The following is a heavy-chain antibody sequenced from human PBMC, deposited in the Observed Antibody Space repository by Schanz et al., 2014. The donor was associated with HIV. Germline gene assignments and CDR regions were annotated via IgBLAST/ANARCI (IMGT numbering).Heavy chain of an antibody. CDR3: AKDGAPSGSYSYGMDV. CDR2: ISGSGGST. Sequence: EVQLLESGGGLVQPGGSLRLSCAASGFTFSSYALNWVRQAPGKGLEWVSTISGSGGSTYYADSVKGRFTISRDNSKNTLYLQMNSLRAEDTAVYHCAKDGAPSGSYSYGMDVWGQGTTVTVSS. CDR1: GFTFSSYA. V-gene: IGHV3-23*01. J-gene: IGHJ6*02. D-gene: IGHD3-10*01.